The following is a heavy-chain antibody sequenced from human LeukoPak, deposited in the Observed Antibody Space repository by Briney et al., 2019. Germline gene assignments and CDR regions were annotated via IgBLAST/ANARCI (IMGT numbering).Heavy chain of an antibody. Sequence: SETLSLTCTVSGGSISSGSHYWTWIRQPPGKGLEWIGYIYYSGSTNYNPSLKSRVTISVDTSKNQFSLKLSSVTAADTAVYSCARDWGGSRDAFDIWGQGTMVTVSS. CDR3: ARDWGGSRDAFDI. J-gene: IGHJ3*02. D-gene: IGHD3-16*01. V-gene: IGHV4-61*01. CDR1: GGSISSGSHY. CDR2: IYYSGST.